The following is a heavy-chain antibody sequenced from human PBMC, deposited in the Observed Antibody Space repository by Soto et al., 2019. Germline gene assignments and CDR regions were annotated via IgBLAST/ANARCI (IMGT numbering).Heavy chain of an antibody. D-gene: IGHD2-15*01. CDR2: IIPIFGTA. Sequence: QVQLVQSGAEVKKPGSSVKVSCKASGGTFSSYAISWVRQAPGQGLEWMGGIIPIFGTANYAQKFQGRVTITADESTSTAYMELSSLRSEDTAVYYCARVLGVDGRYYYYGVDVWGQGTTVTVSS. J-gene: IGHJ6*02. V-gene: IGHV1-69*12. CDR1: GGTFSSYA. CDR3: ARVLGVDGRYYYYGVDV.